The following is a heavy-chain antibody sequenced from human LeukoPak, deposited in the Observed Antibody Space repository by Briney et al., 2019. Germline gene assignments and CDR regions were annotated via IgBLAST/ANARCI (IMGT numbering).Heavy chain of an antibody. CDR3: ARELGYCSSTSCYARFDY. CDR1: GFTFSSYE. CDR2: ISSSGSTI. V-gene: IGHV3-48*03. D-gene: IGHD2-2*01. J-gene: IGHJ4*02. Sequence: GGSLRLSCAASGFTFSSYEMNWVRQAPGKGLEWASYISSSGSTIYYADSVKGRFTISRDNAKNSLYLQMNSLRAEDTAVYYCARELGYCSSTSCYARFDYWGQGTLVTVSS.